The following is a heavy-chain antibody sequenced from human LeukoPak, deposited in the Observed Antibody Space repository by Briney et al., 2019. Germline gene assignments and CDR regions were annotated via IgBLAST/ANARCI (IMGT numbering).Heavy chain of an antibody. D-gene: IGHD3-10*01. J-gene: IGHJ4*02. CDR2: INPNSGGT. CDR3: ARNSVLWFGELGSHFDY. CDR1: GYTFIGYY. V-gene: IGHV1-2*02. Sequence: GASVKVSCKASGYTFIGYYMHWVRQAPGQGLEWMGWINPNSGGTNYAQKLQGRVTMTTDTSTSTAYMELRSLRSDDTAVYYCARNSVLWFGELGSHFDYWGQGTLVTVSS.